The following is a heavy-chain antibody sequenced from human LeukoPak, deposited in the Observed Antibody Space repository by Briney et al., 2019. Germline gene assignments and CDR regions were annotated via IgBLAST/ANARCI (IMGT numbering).Heavy chain of an antibody. D-gene: IGHD6-13*01. V-gene: IGHV3-7*01. CDR2: IKEDGSEK. J-gene: IGHJ4*02. CDR1: GFTFSNYW. Sequence: GGSLSLSCAASGFTFSNYWMSWVRQAPGKGLEWVANIKEDGSEKYYVDSVKGRFTISRDNARNSLYLQMNSLGAEDTAVYYCASGRQLGYWGQGTLVTVSS. CDR3: ASGRQLGY.